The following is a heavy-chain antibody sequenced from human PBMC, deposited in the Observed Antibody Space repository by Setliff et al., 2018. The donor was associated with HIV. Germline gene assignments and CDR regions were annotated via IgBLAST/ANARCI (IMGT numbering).Heavy chain of an antibody. J-gene: IGHJ3*02. Sequence: SETLSLTCTVSGGSISSGSYYWSWIRQPAGKGLEWIGHIHTSGGTNYNPSLKSRVTISVDTSKKQFSLKLSSVTAADTAVYYCARILRYLDIWGQGTMVTVSS. CDR2: IHTSGGT. CDR1: GGSISSGSYY. D-gene: IGHD3-9*01. V-gene: IGHV4-61*09. CDR3: ARILRYLDI.